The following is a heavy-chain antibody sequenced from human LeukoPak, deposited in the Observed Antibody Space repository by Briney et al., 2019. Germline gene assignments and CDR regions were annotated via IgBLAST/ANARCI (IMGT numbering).Heavy chain of an antibody. J-gene: IGHJ4*02. CDR1: GFMFSGYA. Sequence: GGSLRLSCAASGFMFSGYAMSWVRQAPGKGLEWVANIKQDGSEKYYVDSVKGRFTISRDNAKNSLYLQMNSLRAEDTAVYYCARDLPYGGNFDYWGQGTLVTVSS. CDR3: ARDLPYGGNFDY. D-gene: IGHD4-23*01. V-gene: IGHV3-7*01. CDR2: IKQDGSEK.